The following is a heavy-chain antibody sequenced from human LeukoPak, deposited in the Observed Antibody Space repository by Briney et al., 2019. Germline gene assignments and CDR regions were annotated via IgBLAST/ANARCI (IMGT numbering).Heavy chain of an antibody. J-gene: IGHJ4*02. D-gene: IGHD3-10*01. CDR2: IGTAGDT. CDR3: ARGAAGDPANY. CDR1: GFTFSNYD. V-gene: IGHV3-13*04. Sequence: PGGSLRLSCAASGFTFSNYDMHWVRQPTGKGLEWVSAIGTAGDTYYPGSVKGRFTISRENAKNSLFLQMNSLRPGDTAVYYCARGAAGDPANYWGQGTLVTVSS.